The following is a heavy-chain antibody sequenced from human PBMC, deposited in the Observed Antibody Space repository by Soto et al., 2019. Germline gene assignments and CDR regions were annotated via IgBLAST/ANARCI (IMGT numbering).Heavy chain of an antibody. V-gene: IGHV3-30-3*01. CDR1: GFTFSSYA. J-gene: IGHJ4*02. CDR2: ISYDGSNK. CDR3: ARDHGIAVAGTYFEY. D-gene: IGHD6-19*01. Sequence: GGSLRLSCAASGFTFSSYAMHWVRQAPGKGLEWVAVISYDGSNKYYADSVKGRFTISRDNSKNTLYLQMNRLRAEDTAVYYCARDHGIAVAGTYFEYWGPGTLVTVFS.